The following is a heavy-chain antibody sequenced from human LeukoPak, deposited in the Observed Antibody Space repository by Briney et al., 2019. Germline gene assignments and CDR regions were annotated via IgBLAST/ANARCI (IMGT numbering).Heavy chain of an antibody. CDR1: GFTFSSYS. V-gene: IGHV3-21*01. D-gene: IGHD1-1*01. J-gene: IGHJ4*02. CDR2: ISSSSSYI. Sequence: GGSLRLSCAASGFTFSSYSMNWVRQAPGKGLEWVSSISSSSSYIYYADSVKGRFTISRDNGKNSLYLQMNSLRAEDTAVYYCAREKFARTGTFDSWGQGTLVTVSS. CDR3: AREKFARTGTFDS.